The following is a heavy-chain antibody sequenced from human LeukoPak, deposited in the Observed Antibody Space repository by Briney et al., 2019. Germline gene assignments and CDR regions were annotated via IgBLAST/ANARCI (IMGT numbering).Heavy chain of an antibody. J-gene: IGHJ4*02. Sequence: SETLSLTCTVSGGSISSSSYYWGWIRQPPGKGLEWIGSIYYSGSTYYNPSLKSRVTISVDTSKNQFSLKLSSVTAADTAVYYCASDSSGYYYLGYWGQGTLVTVSS. CDR1: GGSISSSSYY. CDR2: IYYSGST. D-gene: IGHD3-22*01. CDR3: ASDSSGYYYLGY. V-gene: IGHV4-39*01.